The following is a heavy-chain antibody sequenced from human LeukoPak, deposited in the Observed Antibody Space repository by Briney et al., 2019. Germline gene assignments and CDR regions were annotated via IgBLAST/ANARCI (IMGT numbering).Heavy chain of an antibody. CDR1: GFTFSSYA. J-gene: IGHJ4*02. D-gene: IGHD4-23*01. V-gene: IGHV3-23*01. CDR3: AKADDYGGSYYFDY. Sequence: GGSLRLSCAASGFTFSSYAMSWVRQAPGKGLEWVSAISGSGGSTYYADSVRGRFTISRDNSKNTLYLQMNSLRAEDTAVYYCAKADDYGGSYYFDYWGQGTLVTASS. CDR2: ISGSGGST.